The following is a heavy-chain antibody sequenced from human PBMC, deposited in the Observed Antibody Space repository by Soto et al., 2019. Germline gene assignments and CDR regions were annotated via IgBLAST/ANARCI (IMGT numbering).Heavy chain of an antibody. CDR1: GYTFTSYY. J-gene: IGHJ6*02. CDR3: AREGNSYSGMDV. Sequence: QVQLMQSGAEVKKPGASVRDSCVASGYTFTSYYMHWVRQAPGQGLEWLGVIKLSGGSTTYAQRFQGRVTVTRDTSTSTVYMELRSLRSEDTAVYHCAREGNSYSGMDVWGQGTTVTVS. CDR2: IKLSGGST. V-gene: IGHV1-46*01.